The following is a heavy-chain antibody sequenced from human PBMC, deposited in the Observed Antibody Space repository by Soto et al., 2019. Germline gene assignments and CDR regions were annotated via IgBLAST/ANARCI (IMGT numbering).Heavy chain of an antibody. J-gene: IGHJ6*02. D-gene: IGHD3-22*01. CDR1: GYTFTNSG. V-gene: IGHV1-18*01. Sequence: ASVKVPCKASGYTFTNSGISWVRQAPGQGLEWMGWIGAYNGHTKYAQKLQGRVTMTTDTSTSTAYMELRSLKSDDTAVYYCAREDYYDSSGYLPVRYYFGMDVWGQGTTVTVSS. CDR2: IGAYNGHT. CDR3: AREDYYDSSGYLPVRYYFGMDV.